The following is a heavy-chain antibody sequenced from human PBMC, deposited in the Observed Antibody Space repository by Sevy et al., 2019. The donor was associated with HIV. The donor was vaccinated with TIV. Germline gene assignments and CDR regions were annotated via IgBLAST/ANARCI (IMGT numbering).Heavy chain of an antibody. CDR2: ISGSGGST. CDR1: GFTFSSYA. V-gene: IGHV3-23*01. D-gene: IGHD2-2*01. Sequence: GGSLRLSCAASGFTFSSYAMSWVRQAPGKGLEWVSAISGSGGSTYYADSVKGRFTISRDNSKNTLYLQMNSLRAEDTAVYYCAKVVVVPAAMAGGGEMDVWGKWTTVTVSS. J-gene: IGHJ6*04. CDR3: AKVVVVPAAMAGGGEMDV.